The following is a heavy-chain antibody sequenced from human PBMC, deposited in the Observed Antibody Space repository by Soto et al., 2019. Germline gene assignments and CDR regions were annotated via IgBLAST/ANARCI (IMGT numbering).Heavy chain of an antibody. Sequence: GSGYSFTSYWISWVRQMPGKGLEWMGRIDPSDSYTNYSPSFQGHVTISADKSISTAYLQWSSLKASDTAMYYCARRAVVPATVGYYYGMDVWGQGTTVTVSS. CDR1: GYSFTSYW. V-gene: IGHV5-10-1*01. CDR2: IDPSDSYT. CDR3: ARRAVVPATVGYYYGMDV. D-gene: IGHD2-2*01. J-gene: IGHJ6*02.